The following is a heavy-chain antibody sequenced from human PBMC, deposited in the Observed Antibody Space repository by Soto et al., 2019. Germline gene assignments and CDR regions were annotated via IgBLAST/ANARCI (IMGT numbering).Heavy chain of an antibody. CDR2: IYYSGST. CDR3: ARRSTGDYGDYRVDL. J-gene: IGHJ2*01. V-gene: IGHV4-39*01. CDR1: GGSISSSSYY. D-gene: IGHD4-17*01. Sequence: QLQLQESGPGLVKPSETLSLTCTVSGGSISSSSYYWGWIRQPPGKGLEWIGSIYYSGSTYYNPSPKRRVTISVDTSKNQFSLKLSSVTAADTAVYYCARRSTGDYGDYRVDLWGRGTLVTVSS.